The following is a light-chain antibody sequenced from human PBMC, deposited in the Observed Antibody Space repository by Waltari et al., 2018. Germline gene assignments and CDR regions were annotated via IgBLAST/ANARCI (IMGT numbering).Light chain of an antibody. J-gene: IGKJ2*01. Sequence: VFTQSPGTLSLSPGERATLSCRASQSLTKRYLAWYQQKPGQAPRRLIDGASSRAAGIPDRFSGSGSGTDFTLTISSLEPEDFAVYYCQRYGSAVLSTFGQGTKLEIK. V-gene: IGKV3-20*01. CDR2: GAS. CDR1: QSLTKRY. CDR3: QRYGSAVLST.